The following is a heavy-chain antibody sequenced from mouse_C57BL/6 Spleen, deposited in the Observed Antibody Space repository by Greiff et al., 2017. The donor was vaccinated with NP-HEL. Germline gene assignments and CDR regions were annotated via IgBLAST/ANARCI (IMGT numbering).Heavy chain of an antibody. Sequence: VQLQQSGAELVKPGASVKLSCKASGYTFTSYWMHWVKQRPGQGLEWIGMIHPNSGSTNYNEKFKSKATLTVDKSSSTAYMQLSSLTSEDSAVYYCARGSSGTRGYFDVWGTGTTVTVSS. CDR3: ARGSSGTRGYFDV. D-gene: IGHD4-1*01. CDR1: GYTFTSYW. V-gene: IGHV1-64*01. CDR2: IHPNSGST. J-gene: IGHJ1*03.